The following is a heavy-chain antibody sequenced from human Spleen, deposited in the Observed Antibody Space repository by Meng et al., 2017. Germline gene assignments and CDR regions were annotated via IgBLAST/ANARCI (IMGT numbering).Heavy chain of an antibody. Sequence: SVKVSCKASGGTFSSYTISWVRQVPGQGLEWMGRIIPILGIANYAQKFQGRVTITADKSTSTAYMELSSLRSEDTAVYYCARDSTPYYYDSGGHRGGVDYWGQGTLVTVSS. CDR1: GGTFSSYT. V-gene: IGHV1-69*04. CDR2: IIPILGIA. D-gene: IGHD3-22*01. J-gene: IGHJ4*02. CDR3: ARDSTPYYYDSGGHRGGVDY.